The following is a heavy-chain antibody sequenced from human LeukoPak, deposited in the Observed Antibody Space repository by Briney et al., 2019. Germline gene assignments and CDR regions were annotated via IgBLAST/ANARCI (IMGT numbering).Heavy chain of an antibody. CDR1: GGSISSYY. Sequence: SETLSLTCTVSGGSISSYYWSWIRQPPGKGLEWIGYIYHSGSTNYNPSLKSRVTISVDTSKNQFSLKLRSVTAADTAVYYCVREDSSTYHPFDYWGQGALVTVSS. D-gene: IGHD2/OR15-2a*01. V-gene: IGHV4-59*12. J-gene: IGHJ4*02. CDR3: VREDSSTYHPFDY. CDR2: IYHSGST.